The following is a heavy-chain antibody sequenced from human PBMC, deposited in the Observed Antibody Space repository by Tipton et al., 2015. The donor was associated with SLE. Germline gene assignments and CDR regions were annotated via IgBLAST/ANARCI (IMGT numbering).Heavy chain of an antibody. CDR1: GFTFSNYA. CDR2: IRYDGSNK. V-gene: IGHV3-30*02. D-gene: IGHD6-13*01. J-gene: IGHJ4*02. Sequence: SGFTFSNYAVHWVRQAPGKGLEWVAFIRYDGSNKYYADSVKGRFTISRDNSKNTLYLQMNSLRAEDTAVYYCAKDWYSSSWYYFDYWGQGTLVTVSS. CDR3: AKDWYSSSWYYFDY.